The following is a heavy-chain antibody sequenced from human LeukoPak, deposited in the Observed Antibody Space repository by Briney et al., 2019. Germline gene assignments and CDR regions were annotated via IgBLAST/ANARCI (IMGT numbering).Heavy chain of an antibody. CDR1: GGTFSSYA. J-gene: IGHJ4*02. CDR2: IIPIFGTA. CDR3: ARERDLVGATTLPPYFDY. V-gene: IGHV1-69*13. Sequence: ASVKVSCKASGGTFSSYAISWVRQAPGQGLEWMGGIIPIFGTANYAQKFQGRVTITADESTSTAYMELSSLRSEDTAVYYCARERDLVGATTLPPYFDYWGQGTLVTVSS. D-gene: IGHD1-26*01.